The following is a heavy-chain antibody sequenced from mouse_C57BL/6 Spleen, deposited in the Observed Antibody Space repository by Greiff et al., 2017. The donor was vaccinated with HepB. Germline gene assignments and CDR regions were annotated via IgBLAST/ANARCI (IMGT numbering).Heavy chain of an antibody. V-gene: IGHV1-55*01. CDR3: ARRDEPRAMDY. CDR1: GYTFTSYW. Sequence: QVQLQQPGAELVKPGASVKMSCKASGYTFTSYWITWVKQRPGQGLEWIGDIYPGSGSTNYNEKFKSKATLTVDTSSSTAYMQLSSLTSEESAVYYCARRDEPRAMDYWGQGTSVTVSS. J-gene: IGHJ4*01. D-gene: IGHD6-1*01. CDR2: IYPGSGST.